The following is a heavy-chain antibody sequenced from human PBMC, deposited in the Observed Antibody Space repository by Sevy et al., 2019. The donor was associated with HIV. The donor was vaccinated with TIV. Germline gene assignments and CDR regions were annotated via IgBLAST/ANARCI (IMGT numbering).Heavy chain of an antibody. J-gene: IGHJ4*02. Sequence: GGSLRLSCTTSGFTFDDYAMSWFRQAPGKGLEWVAFITRNSYEAYGGATDYGASVKGRFIISRDDSKSIAYLQMNSLKTEDTCVYYCTRGLATADTPEYYFDYWGQGTLVTVSS. CDR2: ITRNSYEAYGGAT. V-gene: IGHV3-49*03. CDR1: GFTFDDYA. CDR3: TRGLATADTPEYYFDY. D-gene: IGHD5-12*01.